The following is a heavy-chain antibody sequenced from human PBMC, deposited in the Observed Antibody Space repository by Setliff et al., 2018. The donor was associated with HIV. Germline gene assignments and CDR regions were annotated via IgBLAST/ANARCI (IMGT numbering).Heavy chain of an antibody. V-gene: IGHV4-59*01. D-gene: IGHD2-21*01. CDR2: SHYNGNT. CDR3: AKQPGGHSFFDS. CDR1: GDPISSDF. Sequence: SETLSLTCSVSGDPISSDFYIWIRQPPGKGLEWMGSSHYNGNTNITPSLKSRVTMSLDTPRNEFYLTLTSVTAADTAVYYCAKQPGGHSFFDSWGQGTLVTVSS. J-gene: IGHJ4*02.